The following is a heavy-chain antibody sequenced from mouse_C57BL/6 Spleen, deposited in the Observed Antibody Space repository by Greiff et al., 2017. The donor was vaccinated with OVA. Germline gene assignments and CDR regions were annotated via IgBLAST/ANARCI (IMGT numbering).Heavy chain of an antibody. CDR2: IYPGDGDT. J-gene: IGHJ4*01. D-gene: IGHD1-1*01. CDR1: GYAFSSYW. V-gene: IGHV1-80*01. Sequence: VQRVESGAELVKPGASVKISCKASGYAFSSYWMNWVKQRPGKGLEWIGQIYPGDGDTNYNGKFKGKATLTADKSSSTAYMQLSSLTSEDSAVYFCARGYYYGSSYDGYAMDYWGQGTSVTVSS. CDR3: ARGYYYGSSYDGYAMDY.